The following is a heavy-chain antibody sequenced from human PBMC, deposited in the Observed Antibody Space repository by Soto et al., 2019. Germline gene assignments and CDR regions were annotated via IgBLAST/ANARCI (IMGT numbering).Heavy chain of an antibody. CDR1: GGSISSSNW. CDR3: ARLHDYCGTYYYDSTLY. J-gene: IGHJ4*02. V-gene: IGHV4-4*02. CDR2: IYHSGST. D-gene: IGHD3-22*01. Sequence: SESLSLTCAVSGGSISSSNWWSWVRQPPGKGLEWIGEIYHSGSTNYNPSLKSRVTISVDKSKNQFSRKLSSVTAADTAVYYCARLHDYCGTYYYDSTLYWGQGTLVT.